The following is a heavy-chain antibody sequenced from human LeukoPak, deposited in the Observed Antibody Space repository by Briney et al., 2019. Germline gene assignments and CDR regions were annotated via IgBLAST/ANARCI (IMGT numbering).Heavy chain of an antibody. CDR2: IYYSGST. V-gene: IGHV4-59*01. CDR3: ARFSSSTSTPFGP. J-gene: IGHJ5*02. Sequence: MASETLSLTCTVSGGSISSYYWSWIRQPPGKGLEWIGYIYYSGSTNYNPSLKSRVTISVDTSKNQFSLKLSSVTAADTAVYYCARFSSSTSTPFGPWGQGTLVTVSS. D-gene: IGHD2-2*01. CDR1: GGSISSYY.